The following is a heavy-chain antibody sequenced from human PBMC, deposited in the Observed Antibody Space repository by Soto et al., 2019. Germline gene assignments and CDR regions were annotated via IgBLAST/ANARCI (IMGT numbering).Heavy chain of an antibody. Sequence: QVQLVQSGAEVKKPGASVKVSCKASGYTFTSYDINWVRQATGQGLEWMGWMNPNSGNTGYAQKSKGRVTMTRNTSTSTAYMELSSLRSEDTAVYYCAKAVTYYYGMDVWGQGTTVTVSS. CDR1: GYTFTSYD. J-gene: IGHJ6*02. V-gene: IGHV1-8*01. CDR3: AKAVTYYYGMDV. CDR2: MNPNSGNT. D-gene: IGHD2-21*02.